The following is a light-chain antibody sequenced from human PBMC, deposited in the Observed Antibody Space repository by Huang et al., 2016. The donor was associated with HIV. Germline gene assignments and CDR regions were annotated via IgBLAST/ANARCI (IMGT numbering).Light chain of an antibody. V-gene: IGKV3-15*01. CDR2: GAS. J-gene: IGKJ1*01. Sequence: EIVMKQYPPTLAVSPGERATLSCRASQTVNSNLAWYQHKPGQAPRLLIYGASTRATGNPAMFSGNGSGTKCTLTISSLQSEYFAVYYCQQYNNWLACGQGTKVEIK. CDR1: QTVNSN. CDR3: QQYNNWLA.